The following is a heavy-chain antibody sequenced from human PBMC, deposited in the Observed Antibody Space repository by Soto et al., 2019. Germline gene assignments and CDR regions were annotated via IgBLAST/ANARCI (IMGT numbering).Heavy chain of an antibody. D-gene: IGHD3-3*01. J-gene: IGHJ4*02. CDR3: ARLSYDFWSGYYTAIDY. CDR1: GYSFTRYW. CDR2: IYPGDSDT. V-gene: IGHV5-51*01. Sequence: GESLKISCKGSGYSFTRYWIGWVRQMPGKGLEWMGIIYPGDSDTRYSPSFQGQVTISADKSISTAYLQWSSLKASDTAMYYCARLSYDFWSGYYTAIDYWGQGTLVTVSS.